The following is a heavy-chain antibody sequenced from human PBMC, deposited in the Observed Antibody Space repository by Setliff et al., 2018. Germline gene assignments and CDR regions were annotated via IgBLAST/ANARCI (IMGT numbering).Heavy chain of an antibody. CDR2: IYYTGTT. CDR1: GDSISSGSYY. D-gene: IGHD3-10*01. CDR3: AKADEGPRRASGSYYPLLRFDP. J-gene: IGHJ5*02. V-gene: IGHV4-61*10. Sequence: LSLTCTVSGDSISSGSYYWSWIRQPAGKGLEWIGYIYYTGTTNYNPSLKSRVTISVDTSKNQFSLKLSSVTAADTALYYCAKADEGPRRASGSYYPLLRFDPWGQGTLVTVSS.